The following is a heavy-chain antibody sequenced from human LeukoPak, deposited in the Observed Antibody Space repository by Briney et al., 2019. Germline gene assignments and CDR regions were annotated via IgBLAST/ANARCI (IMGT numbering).Heavy chain of an antibody. CDR3: ARGASSGYVLDY. Sequence: SETLSLTCTVSGGSTSSYYWSWIRQPPGKGLEWIGYIYYSGSTNYNPSLKSRVTISVDTSKNQFSLKLSSVTAADTAVYYCARGASSGYVLDYWGQGTLVTVSS. D-gene: IGHD3-22*01. J-gene: IGHJ4*02. V-gene: IGHV4-59*01. CDR1: GGSTSSYY. CDR2: IYYSGST.